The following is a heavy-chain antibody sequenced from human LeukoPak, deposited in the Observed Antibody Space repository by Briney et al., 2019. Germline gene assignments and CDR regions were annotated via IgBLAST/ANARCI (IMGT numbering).Heavy chain of an antibody. D-gene: IGHD6-13*01. V-gene: IGHV1-2*04. Sequence: ASVKVSCKTSGYTFTGYYMHWVRQAPGQGLEWIGWINPNSGGTNYAQKFQGWVTMTKDTSISTAYMELSSLKSDDTAVYYCARDVAISSGWYPEYFHHWGQGTLVTVSS. CDR2: INPNSGGT. CDR3: ARDVAISSGWYPEYFHH. J-gene: IGHJ1*01. CDR1: GYTFTGYY.